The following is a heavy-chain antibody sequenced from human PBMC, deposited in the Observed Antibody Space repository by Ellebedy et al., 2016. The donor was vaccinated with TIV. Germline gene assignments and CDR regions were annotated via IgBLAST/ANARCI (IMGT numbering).Heavy chain of an antibody. V-gene: IGHV3-11*01. CDR2: ISSSGSTI. CDR3: ARDQTAYDFWSGYHLYYYYCGMDV. D-gene: IGHD3-3*01. Sequence: SLKISXAASGFTFSDYYMSWIRQAPGKELEWVSYISSSGSTIYYADSVKGRFTISRDNAKNSLYLQMNSLRAEDTAVYYCARDQTAYDFWSGYHLYYYYCGMDVWGQGTTVTVSS. J-gene: IGHJ6*02. CDR1: GFTFSDYY.